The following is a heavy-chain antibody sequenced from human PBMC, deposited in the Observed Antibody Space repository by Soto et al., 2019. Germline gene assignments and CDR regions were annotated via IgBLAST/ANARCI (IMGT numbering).Heavy chain of an antibody. CDR1: GFTFSSYA. Sequence: GGSLRLSCAASGFTFSSYAMHWVRQAPGKGLEWVAVISYDGSNKYYADSVKGRFTISRDNSKNTLYLQMNSLRAEDTAVYYCARDLGRYYYDSSGYTYYYYYGMDVWGQGTTVTVSS. V-gene: IGHV3-30-3*01. CDR2: ISYDGSNK. CDR3: ARDLGRYYYDSSGYTYYYYYGMDV. D-gene: IGHD3-22*01. J-gene: IGHJ6*02.